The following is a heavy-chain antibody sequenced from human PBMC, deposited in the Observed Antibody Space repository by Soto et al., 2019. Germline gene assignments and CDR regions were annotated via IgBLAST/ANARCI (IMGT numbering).Heavy chain of an antibody. Sequence: QVQLVQSGAEVKKPGSSVKVSCKASGGTFSSYAISWVRQAPGQGLEWMGGILPIFGTANYAQKFQGRVTITADKSTSTAYMELSSLRSEDTAVYYCASDPEISGDASPPGWFDPWGQGTLVTVSS. V-gene: IGHV1-69*06. CDR1: GGTFSSYA. CDR2: ILPIFGTA. D-gene: IGHD4-17*01. J-gene: IGHJ5*02. CDR3: ASDPEISGDASPPGWFDP.